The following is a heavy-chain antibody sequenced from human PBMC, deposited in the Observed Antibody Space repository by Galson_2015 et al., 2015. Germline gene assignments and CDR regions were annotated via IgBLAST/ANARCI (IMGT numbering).Heavy chain of an antibody. CDR2: ISAYNGNT. J-gene: IGHJ6*02. CDR1: GYTFTSYG. Sequence: SVKVSCKASGYTFTSYGISWVRQAPGQGLEWMGWISAYNGNTNYAQKLQGRVTMTTDTSTSTSYMDLRSLRSDDSGVYYCGRIVRGYCTKGVCSTMISYYDGIDVWGQGAQVTVSS. D-gene: IGHD2-8*01. CDR3: GRIVRGYCTKGVCSTMISYYDGIDV. V-gene: IGHV1-18*04.